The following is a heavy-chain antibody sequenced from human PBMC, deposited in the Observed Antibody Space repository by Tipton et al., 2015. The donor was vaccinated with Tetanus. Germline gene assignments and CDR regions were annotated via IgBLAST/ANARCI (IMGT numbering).Heavy chain of an antibody. CDR1: GFTLSRFG. Sequence: SLRLSCEVSGFTLSRFGMNWVRQAPGKGLEWISSISSTSSYIYYADSVKGRFTISRDNAKNSLYLQMNSLRAEDTAVYYCARDLRNYYDSSGYSDYWGQGTLVTVSS. D-gene: IGHD3-22*01. J-gene: IGHJ4*02. V-gene: IGHV3-21*01. CDR3: ARDLRNYYDSSGYSDY. CDR2: ISSTSSYI.